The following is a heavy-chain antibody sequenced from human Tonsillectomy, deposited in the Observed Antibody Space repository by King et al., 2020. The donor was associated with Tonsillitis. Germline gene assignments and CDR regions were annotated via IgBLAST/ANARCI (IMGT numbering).Heavy chain of an antibody. V-gene: IGHV4-59*08. Sequence: QLQESGPGLVKPSETLSLTCTVSGGSISSYYWSWIRQPPGKGLEWIGYIYYSGSTNYNPSLKSRVTISVDTSKNQFSLKLSSVTAADTAVYYCARHPAFPCGDYVFWFDPWGQGTLVTVSS. D-gene: IGHD4-17*01. J-gene: IGHJ5*02. CDR2: IYYSGST. CDR3: ARHPAFPCGDYVFWFDP. CDR1: GGSISSYY.